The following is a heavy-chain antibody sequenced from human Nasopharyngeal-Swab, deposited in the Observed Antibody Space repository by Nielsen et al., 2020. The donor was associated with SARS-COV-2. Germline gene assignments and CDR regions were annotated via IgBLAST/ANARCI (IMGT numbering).Heavy chain of an antibody. CDR1: GFTSSSYW. D-gene: IGHD3-10*01. Sequence: ESLKISCAASGFTSSSYWMSWVRQAPGKGLEWVANIKQDGSEKYYVDSVKGRFTISRDNAKNSLYLQMNSLRAEDTAVYYCARDRYYYGSGSLDYWGQGTLVTVSS. J-gene: IGHJ4*02. CDR3: ARDRYYYGSGSLDY. CDR2: IKQDGSEK. V-gene: IGHV3-7*01.